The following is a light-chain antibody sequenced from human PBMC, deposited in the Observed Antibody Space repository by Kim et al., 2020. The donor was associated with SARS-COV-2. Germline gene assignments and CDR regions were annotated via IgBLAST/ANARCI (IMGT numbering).Light chain of an antibody. CDR3: HQFVNSPLT. V-gene: IGKV3-20*01. CDR2: GTS. CDR1: QSVNSNY. J-gene: IGKJ1*01. Sequence: EIVLTQSPGTLSLSPGERATLSCRASQSVNSNYVAWYQQKPGQAPRLLIYGTSSRATGIPDRFSGSGSGTHFTLTISRLEPEDFAVYYCHQFVNSPLTFGQGTKVEIK.